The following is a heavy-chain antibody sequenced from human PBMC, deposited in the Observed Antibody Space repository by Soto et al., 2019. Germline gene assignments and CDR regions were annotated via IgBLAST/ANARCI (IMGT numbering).Heavy chain of an antibody. Sequence: NPSETLSLTCAVYGGSFSGYYWSWIRQPPGKGLEWIGEINHSGSTNYNPSLKSRVTISVDTSKNQFSLKLSSVTAADTAVYYCASSAITMVRGVIFPYYYYYGMDVWGQGTTVTVSS. D-gene: IGHD3-10*01. CDR2: INHSGST. CDR1: GGSFSGYY. V-gene: IGHV4-34*01. CDR3: ASSAITMVRGVIFPYYYYYGMDV. J-gene: IGHJ6*02.